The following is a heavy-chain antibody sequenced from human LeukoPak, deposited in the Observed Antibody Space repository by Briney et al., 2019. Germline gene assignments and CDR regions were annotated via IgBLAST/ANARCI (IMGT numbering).Heavy chain of an antibody. CDR1: GFTFSNYA. CDR3: ARDWGFYFGSGTFYYVGYHFDS. D-gene: IGHD3-10*01. J-gene: IGHJ4*02. CDR2: ISYDGNDK. V-gene: IGHV3-30-3*01. Sequence: GGSLRLSCAASGFTFSNYAMHWVRQSPGRGLEWVTFISYDGNDKSYADSVKGRFTVSRDNSKKTLYLQMHSLRADDTAVYYCARDWGFYFGSGTFYYVGYHFDSWGQGSLVTVSS.